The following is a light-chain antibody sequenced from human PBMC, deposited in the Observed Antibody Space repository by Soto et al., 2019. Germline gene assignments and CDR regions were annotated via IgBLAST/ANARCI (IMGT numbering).Light chain of an antibody. CDR3: KKYNSAPET. CDR2: AAS. J-gene: IGKJ1*01. CDR1: QGISYY. V-gene: IGKV1-27*01. Sequence: DIQMTQSPSSLSASVGDRVTITCRASQGISYYLAWYQQKPGKVPQLLIYAASTLQSGVPSRFSGSGSGTQFTLTISSLQPEDFASYFFKKYNSAPETFGQGTKAEIK.